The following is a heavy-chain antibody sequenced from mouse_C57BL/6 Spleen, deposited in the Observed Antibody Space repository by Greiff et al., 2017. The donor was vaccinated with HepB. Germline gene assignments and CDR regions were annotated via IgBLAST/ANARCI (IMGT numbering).Heavy chain of an antibody. J-gene: IGHJ4*01. CDR3: TTGNYDLYYAMDY. Sequence: VHVKQSGAELVRPGASVKLSCTASGFNIKDDYMHWVKQRPEQGLEWIGWIDPENGDTEYASKFQGKATITADTSSNTAYLQLSSLTSEDTAVYYCTTGNYDLYYAMDYWGQGTSVTVSS. CDR2: IDPENGDT. D-gene: IGHD2-1*01. CDR1: GFNIKDDY. V-gene: IGHV14-4*01.